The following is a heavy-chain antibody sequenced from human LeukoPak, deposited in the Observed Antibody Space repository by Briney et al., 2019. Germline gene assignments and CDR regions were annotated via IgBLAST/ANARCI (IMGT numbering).Heavy chain of an antibody. CDR1: GFTFSTYG. D-gene: IGHD6-13*01. CDR3: AKDADIGAAGYYFDY. J-gene: IGHJ4*02. Sequence: TGGSLRLSCAASGFTFSTYGMHWVRQAPGKGLEWVAVISYDGNDKHHADSVKGRFTIFRDKSKNTVHLQMNSLRAEDTAVYYCAKDADIGAAGYYFDYWGQGTLVTVSS. V-gene: IGHV3-30*18. CDR2: ISYDGNDK.